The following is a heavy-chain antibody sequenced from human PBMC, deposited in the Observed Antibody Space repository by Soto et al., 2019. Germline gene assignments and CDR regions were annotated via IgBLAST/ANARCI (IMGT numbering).Heavy chain of an antibody. CDR2: ISYDGSSK. CDR1: GFTFSTYA. D-gene: IGHD2-2*01. CDR3: AREVVAPPDYYYGLDV. J-gene: IGHJ6*02. Sequence: QVQLVESGGGVVQPGRSLRLSCAASGFTFSTYAMHWVRQAPGKGLEWVAIISYDGSSKYYADSVKGRFTISRDNSKNTLYLQVNSLRVEDTAVYYCAREVVAPPDYYYGLDVCGQGTTVTVSS. V-gene: IGHV3-30-3*01.